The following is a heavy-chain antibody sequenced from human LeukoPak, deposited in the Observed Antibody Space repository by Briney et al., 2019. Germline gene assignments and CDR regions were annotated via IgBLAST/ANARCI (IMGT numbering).Heavy chain of an antibody. Sequence: SETLSLTCTVSGGSIGSSNYYWVWIRQPPGKGLEWIGEIYHSGSTNYNPSLKSRVTISVDKSKNQFSLKLSSVTAADTAVYYCASPTPTYDAFDIWGQGTMVTVSS. CDR3: ASPTPTYDAFDI. V-gene: IGHV4-39*07. CDR1: GGSIGSSNYY. CDR2: IYHSGST. J-gene: IGHJ3*02.